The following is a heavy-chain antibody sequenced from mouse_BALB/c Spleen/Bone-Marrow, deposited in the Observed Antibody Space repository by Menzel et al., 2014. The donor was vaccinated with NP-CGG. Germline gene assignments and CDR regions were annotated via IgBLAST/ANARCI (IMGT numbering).Heavy chain of an antibody. V-gene: IGHV1-66*01. CDR2: IFPGSGNT. Sequence: QVQLQQSGPELVKPGASVKISCKASGYSFTSYYIHWVKQRPGQGLEWIGWIFPGSGNTKYNEKFKGKATLTADTSSSTAYMQLSSLTSEDSAVYFCARTRAYDYDGGFAYWGQGTLSLSLQ. D-gene: IGHD2-4*01. J-gene: IGHJ3*01. CDR1: GYSFTSYY. CDR3: ARTRAYDYDGGFAY.